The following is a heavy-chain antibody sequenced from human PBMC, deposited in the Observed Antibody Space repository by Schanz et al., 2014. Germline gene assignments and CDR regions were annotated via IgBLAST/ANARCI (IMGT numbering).Heavy chain of an antibody. CDR1: GFSFSIFA. J-gene: IGHJ4*02. CDR2: ISGSGGDT. D-gene: IGHD3-9*01. CDR3: AKRNHDMQSLPLDY. Sequence: EVQLLESGGGLVQPGGSLRLSCAASGFSFSIFAMTWVRQAPGQGLEWVSTISGSGGDTYPADSVKGRFTISRDNSNNTLYLQMKSLSAEDTAVYYCAKRNHDMQSLPLDYWGQGTLVIVSS. V-gene: IGHV3-23*01.